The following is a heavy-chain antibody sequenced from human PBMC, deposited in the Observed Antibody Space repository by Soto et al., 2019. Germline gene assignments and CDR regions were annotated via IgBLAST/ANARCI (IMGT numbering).Heavy chain of an antibody. V-gene: IGHV3-30*18. CDR3: AKGGWYTSSSRSDC. D-gene: IGHD6-6*01. CDR1: GFNLSGVD. J-gene: IGHJ4*02. CDR2: MSYDGRNQ. Sequence: QVQLVESGGGVVQPGTSLRLSCSDSGFNLSGVDMHWVRQAPGKGLEWVAVMSYDGRNQYYADSVKGRFTVSRDSSKSTLYLQMNSLRTEDAAVYYCAKGGWYTSSSRSDCWGQGTLVTVSS.